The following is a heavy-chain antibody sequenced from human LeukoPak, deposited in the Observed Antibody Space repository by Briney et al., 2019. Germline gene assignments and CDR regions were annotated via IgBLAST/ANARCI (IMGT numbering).Heavy chain of an antibody. CDR2: INWNGGST. V-gene: IGHV3-20*04. CDR3: AKGRSGSYYDAFDI. D-gene: IGHD1-26*01. J-gene: IGHJ3*02. CDR1: GFTFDDYG. Sequence: GGSLRLSCAAPGFTFDDYGMSWVRQAPGKGLEWVSGINWNGGSTGYADSVKGRFTISRDNAKNSLYLQMNSLRAEDTAVYYCAKGRSGSYYDAFDIWGQGTMVTVSS.